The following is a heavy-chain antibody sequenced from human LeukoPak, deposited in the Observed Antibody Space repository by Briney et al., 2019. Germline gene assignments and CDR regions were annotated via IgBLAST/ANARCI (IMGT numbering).Heavy chain of an antibody. V-gene: IGHV5-51*01. CDR1: GYTFRTYW. CDR2: IYPDDSST. J-gene: IGHJ3*02. Sequence: GDSLKISCKGSGYTFRTYWIGWVRQMPGKGLEWMGIIYPDDSSTRYNPSFQGQVTLSADKSINSAYLLWSSLEAADTAMYYCARHFTGGDGFDIWGQGTKVIVSS. D-gene: IGHD1-26*01. CDR3: ARHFTGGDGFDI.